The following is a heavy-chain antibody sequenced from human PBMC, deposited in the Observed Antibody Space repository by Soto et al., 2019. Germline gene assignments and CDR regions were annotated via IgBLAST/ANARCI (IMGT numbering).Heavy chain of an antibody. J-gene: IGHJ4*02. CDR2: IIPIFGTA. D-gene: IGHD4-17*01. Sequence: ASEKVSCKASGGTFSSYAISWVRQAPGQGLEWMGGIIPIFGTANYAQKFQGRVTITADESTSTAYMELSSLRSADTAVYYCARERAKYGGYVDYWGQGTLVTVSS. CDR1: GGTFSSYA. CDR3: ARERAKYGGYVDY. V-gene: IGHV1-69*13.